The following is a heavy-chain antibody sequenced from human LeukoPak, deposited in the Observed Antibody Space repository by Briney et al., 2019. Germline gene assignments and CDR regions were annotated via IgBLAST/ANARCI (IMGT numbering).Heavy chain of an antibody. CDR2: IYYSGST. CDR3: AREGGGLWLRRFDC. J-gene: IGHJ4*02. CDR1: GGSISSGGYY. Sequence: SQTLSLTCTVSGGSISSGGYYWSWIRQHPGKGLEWIGYIYYSGSTYYNPSLKSRVTISVDTSKNQFSLKLSSVTAADTAVYYCAREGGGLWLRRFDCWGQGTLVAVSS. D-gene: IGHD5-18*01. V-gene: IGHV4-31*03.